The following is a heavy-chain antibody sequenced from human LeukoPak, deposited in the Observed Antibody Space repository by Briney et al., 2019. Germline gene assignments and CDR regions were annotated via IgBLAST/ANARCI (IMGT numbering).Heavy chain of an antibody. Sequence: ASVKVSCKASGYTFTSYYMHWVRQAPGQGLEWMGIVNPSGGSTSYAQKFQGRVTMTRDMSTSTVYMELSSLRSEDTAVYYCARDYYDSSGSGYYMDVWGKGTTVTVSS. V-gene: IGHV1-46*01. CDR2: VNPSGGST. D-gene: IGHD3-22*01. CDR1: GYTFTSYY. J-gene: IGHJ6*03. CDR3: ARDYYDSSGSGYYMDV.